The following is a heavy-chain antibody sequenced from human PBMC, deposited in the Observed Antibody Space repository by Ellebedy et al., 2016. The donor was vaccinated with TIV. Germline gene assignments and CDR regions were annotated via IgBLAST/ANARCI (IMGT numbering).Heavy chain of an antibody. J-gene: IGHJ6*02. D-gene: IGHD2-8*01. V-gene: IGHV3-53*01. CDR1: GFSLNINY. CDR3: ARLLGHCTNGVCYSGRLDV. Sequence: GESLKISCAASGFSLNINYMSWVRQAPGKGLEWVSLIYGGGRTYYADSVKGRFIISRDNSKNTVYLQMNSLRVGDTAIYYCARLLGHCTNGVCYSGRLDVWGQGTTVTVSS. CDR2: IYGGGRT.